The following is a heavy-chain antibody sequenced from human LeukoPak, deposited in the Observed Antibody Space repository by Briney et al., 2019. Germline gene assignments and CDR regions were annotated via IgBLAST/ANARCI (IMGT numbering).Heavy chain of an antibody. CDR1: GGSISTYY. Sequence: SETLSLTCTVSGGSISTYYWNWIRQPPRKGLEWIGYISNSGITTYTPSLKSRVTISVDSSKSQFSLKVNSVTAADTAVYYCARSGGYSSSWSLWGQGTLVTVSS. CDR3: ARSGGYSSSWSL. D-gene: IGHD6-13*01. J-gene: IGHJ4*02. V-gene: IGHV4-59*01. CDR2: ISNSGIT.